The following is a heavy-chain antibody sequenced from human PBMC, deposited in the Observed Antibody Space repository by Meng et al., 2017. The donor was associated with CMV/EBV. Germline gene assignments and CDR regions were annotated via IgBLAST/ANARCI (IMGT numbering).Heavy chain of an antibody. D-gene: IGHD2-21*01. CDR2: ISSSSSTI. J-gene: IGHJ3*02. CDR3: ASRAYCGGDCFDAFDI. CDR1: GFTFSSYS. Sequence: GESLKISCAASGFTFSSYSMNWVHQAPGKGLEWVSYISSSSSTIYYADSVKGRFTISRDNAKNSLYLQMNSLRAEDTAVYYCASRAYCGGDCFDAFDIWGQGTMVTVSS. V-gene: IGHV3-48*04.